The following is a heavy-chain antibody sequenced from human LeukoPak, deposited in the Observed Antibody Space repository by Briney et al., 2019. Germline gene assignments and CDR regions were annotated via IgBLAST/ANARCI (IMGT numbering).Heavy chain of an antibody. Sequence: KPSETLSLTCTVSGGSISSYYWSWIRQPPGKGLEWIGYIYYSGSTNYNPSLKSRVTISVDTSKNRFSLKLSSVTAADTAVYYCARERSLYDYGDYGWFDPWGQGTLVTVSS. J-gene: IGHJ5*02. D-gene: IGHD4-17*01. CDR1: GGSISSYY. V-gene: IGHV4-59*01. CDR3: ARERSLYDYGDYGWFDP. CDR2: IYYSGST.